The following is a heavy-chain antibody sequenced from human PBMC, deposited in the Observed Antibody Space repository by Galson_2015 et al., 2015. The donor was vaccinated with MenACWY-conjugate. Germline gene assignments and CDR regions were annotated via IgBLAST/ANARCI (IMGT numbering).Heavy chain of an antibody. V-gene: IGHV4-59*08. CDR2: IYYRGTT. J-gene: IGHJ4*02. CDR3: ARRHCSSGSCFFDY. D-gene: IGHD2-15*01. CDR1: GGSISSYY. Sequence: SETLSLTCTVSGGSISSYYLSWIRQPPGKGLEWIGYIYYRGTTKYNPSLKSRVTISSHTSKTQFSLRLNSVTAADTAVYYCARRHCSSGSCFFDYWGQGSLVTVSS.